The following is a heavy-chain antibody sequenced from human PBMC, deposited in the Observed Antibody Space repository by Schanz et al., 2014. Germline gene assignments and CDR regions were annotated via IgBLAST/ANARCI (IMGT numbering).Heavy chain of an antibody. CDR2: ISAYNGNT. CDR3: ARGGYSSGWYDRDIAHFDY. J-gene: IGHJ4*02. D-gene: IGHD6-19*01. V-gene: IGHV1-18*01. CDR1: GYTFTSSG. Sequence: QVQLVQSGAEVKKPGASVKVSCKASGYTFTSSGFSWVRQAPGQGLEWMGWISAYNGNTNYAQKLQGRVTMTTDTSTSTAYMELRSLRSDDTAVYYCARGGYSSGWYDRDIAHFDYWGQGTRVTVSS.